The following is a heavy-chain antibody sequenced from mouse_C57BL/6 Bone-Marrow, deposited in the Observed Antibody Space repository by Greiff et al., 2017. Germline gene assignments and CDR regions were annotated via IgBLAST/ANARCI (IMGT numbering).Heavy chain of an antibody. J-gene: IGHJ1*03. V-gene: IGHV1-59*01. Sequence: QVQLQQPGAELVRPGTSVKLSCKASGYTFTSYWMHWVKQRPGQGLEWIGVIDPSDSYTNDNQKFKGKATLTVDTSSSTAYMQLSSLTSEDSAVYYCASSSYYYGSSKGYFDVWGTGTTVTVSS. CDR2: IDPSDSYT. CDR1: GYTFTSYW. D-gene: IGHD1-1*01. CDR3: ASSSYYYGSSKGYFDV.